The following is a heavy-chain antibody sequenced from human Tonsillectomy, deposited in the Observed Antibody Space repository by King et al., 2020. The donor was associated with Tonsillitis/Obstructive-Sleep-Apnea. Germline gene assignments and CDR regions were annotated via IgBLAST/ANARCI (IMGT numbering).Heavy chain of an antibody. CDR1: GFTFDDYA. CDR3: TKVERQYCSTSSCQFDY. D-gene: IGHD2-2*01. CDR2: ISWNSGII. V-gene: IGHV3-9*01. Sequence: VQLVESGGGLVQPGRSLRLSCAASGFTFDDYAMHWVRQAPGKGLEWVSGISWNSGIILYADPVKGRFTISRDNAKNFLYLQMNSLGAEDTAFYYCTKVERQYCSTSSCQFDYWGQGTLVAVSS. J-gene: IGHJ4*02.